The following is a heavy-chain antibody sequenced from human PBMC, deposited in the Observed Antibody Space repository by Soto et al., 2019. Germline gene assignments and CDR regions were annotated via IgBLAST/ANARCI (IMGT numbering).Heavy chain of an antibody. CDR3: ARKATVTTCFDY. J-gene: IGHJ4*02. Sequence: QVQLQESGPGLVKPSQTLSVTCTVSGGSISSGGYYWSWIRQHPGKGLEWIGYIYYSGTTYDNPSLKSRVTISVDTSKNQFSLRLSSLTAADTAVYHCARKATVTTCFDYWGQGTLVTVSS. D-gene: IGHD4-17*01. CDR1: GGSISSGGYY. CDR2: IYYSGTT. V-gene: IGHV4-31*03.